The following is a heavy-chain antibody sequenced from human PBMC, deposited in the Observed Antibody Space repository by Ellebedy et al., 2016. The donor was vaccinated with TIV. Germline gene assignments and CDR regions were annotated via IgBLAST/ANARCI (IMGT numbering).Heavy chain of an antibody. J-gene: IGHJ4*02. Sequence: GESLKISXAASGFTFSAYWMRWVRQAPGKGLEWVANIKQDGSEKYYVDSVKGRFTISRDNAKNSLYLQMNSLRAEDTAVYYCARALGGGHCYWGQGTLVTVSS. CDR1: GFTFSAYW. CDR3: ARALGGGHCY. CDR2: IKQDGSEK. D-gene: IGHD2-21*02. V-gene: IGHV3-7*01.